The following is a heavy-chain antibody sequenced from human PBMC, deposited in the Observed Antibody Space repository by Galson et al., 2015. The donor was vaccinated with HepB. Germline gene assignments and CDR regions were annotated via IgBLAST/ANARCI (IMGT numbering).Heavy chain of an antibody. CDR1: GFTFSSYS. Sequence: SLRLSCAASGFTFSSYSMNWVRQAPGKGLEWVSSISSSSSYIYYADSVKGRFTISRDNAKNSLYLQMNSLRAEDTAVYYCARDTPPPLRFLEWFVPGDWFDPLGQGTLVTVSS. J-gene: IGHJ5*02. V-gene: IGHV3-21*01. CDR2: ISSSSSYI. D-gene: IGHD3-3*01. CDR3: ARDTPPPLRFLEWFVPGDWFDP.